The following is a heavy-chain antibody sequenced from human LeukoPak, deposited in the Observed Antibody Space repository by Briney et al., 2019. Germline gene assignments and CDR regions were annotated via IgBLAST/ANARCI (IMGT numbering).Heavy chain of an antibody. V-gene: IGHV3-21*01. J-gene: IGHJ4*02. D-gene: IGHD4/OR15-4a*01. CDR1: GFTFSSYS. CDR3: ARDRGTMVVAMDY. Sequence: GGSLRLPCAASGFTFSSYSMNWVRQAPGKGLEWVSSISSSSSYIYYADSVKGRFTISRDNAKNSLYLQMNSLRAEDTAVYYCARDRGTMVVAMDYWGQGTLVTVSS. CDR2: ISSSSSYI.